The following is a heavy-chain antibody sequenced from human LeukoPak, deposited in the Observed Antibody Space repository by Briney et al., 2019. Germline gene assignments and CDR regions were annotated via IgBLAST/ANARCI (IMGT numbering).Heavy chain of an antibody. D-gene: IGHD1-1*01. CDR2: ISGSGGST. J-gene: IGHJ4*02. V-gene: IGHV3-23*01. CDR1: GFTFSSYA. CDR3: ARVGVQGVVFDY. Sequence: GGSLRLSCAASGFTFSSYAMTWVRQAPGKGLEWVSAISGSGGSTYYADSVKGRFTISRDNSKKTLYLQMYSLRAEDTAVYYCARVGVQGVVFDYWGQGTLVTVSS.